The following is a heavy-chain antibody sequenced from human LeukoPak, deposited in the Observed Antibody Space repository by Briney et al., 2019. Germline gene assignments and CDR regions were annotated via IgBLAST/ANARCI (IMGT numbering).Heavy chain of an antibody. D-gene: IGHD3-16*01. Sequence: GRSLRLSCAGSGFTFKNYGMHWVRQAPGKGLEWVAVISYDGSNNYYADSVKGRFTISRDNSKNTLYLQMNSLRVEDTAVYYCAKNGGPHGMDVWGQGTTVTVSS. J-gene: IGHJ6*02. CDR3: AKNGGPHGMDV. CDR1: GFTFKNYG. V-gene: IGHV3-30*18. CDR2: ISYDGSNN.